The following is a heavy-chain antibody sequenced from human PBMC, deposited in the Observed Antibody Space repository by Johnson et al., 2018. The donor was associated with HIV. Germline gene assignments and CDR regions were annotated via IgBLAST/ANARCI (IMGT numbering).Heavy chain of an antibody. D-gene: IGHD3-22*01. CDR2: ISGSGGST. CDR1: GFTFSSYA. J-gene: IGHJ3*02. Sequence: VQLVESGGGAVQPGRSLRLSYAASGFTFSSYAMSWVRQVPGKGLEWVSAISGSGGSTYYADSVKGRFTISRDNSKNTLYLQMNSLRAEDTAVYYCAKDYYYDSSGYFLTCAFDIWGQGTMVTVSS. CDR3: AKDYYYDSSGYFLTCAFDI. V-gene: IGHV3-23*04.